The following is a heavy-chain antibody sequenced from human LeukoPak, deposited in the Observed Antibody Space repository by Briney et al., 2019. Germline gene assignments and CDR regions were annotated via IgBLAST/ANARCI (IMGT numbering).Heavy chain of an antibody. CDR2: IWYDGSNK. CDR1: GFTFSSYG. CDR3: ASDPGYSSSWYFDF. Sequence: PGRSLRLSCAASGFTFSSYGMHWVRQAPGKGLEWVAVIWYDGSNKYYADSVRSRFTISRDNSKNTLYLQMNSLRAEDTAVYYCASDPGYSSSWYFDFWAQGTLVTVSS. D-gene: IGHD6-13*01. J-gene: IGHJ4*02. V-gene: IGHV3-33*01.